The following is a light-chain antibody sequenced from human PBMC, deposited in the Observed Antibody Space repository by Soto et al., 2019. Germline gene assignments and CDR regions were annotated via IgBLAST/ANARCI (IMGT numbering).Light chain of an antibody. J-gene: IGKJ2*01. Sequence: EIVMTQSPATLSVSPGERATLSCRASQSVSHNLAWYQQKPGQAPRLLTYGASTRASGIPARFSGSGSGTEFTLTISSLQSEDFAVYFCQQYNNWYTFGQGTKLEIK. CDR2: GAS. CDR3: QQYNNWYT. V-gene: IGKV3-15*01. CDR1: QSVSHN.